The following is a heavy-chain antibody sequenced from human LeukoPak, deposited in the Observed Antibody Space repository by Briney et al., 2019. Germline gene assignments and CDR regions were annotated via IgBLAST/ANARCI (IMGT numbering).Heavy chain of an antibody. D-gene: IGHD6-19*01. Sequence: GGSLRLSCAASGFTFDDYAMHWDRQAPGKGLEWVSGISWNSGSIGYADSVKGRFTISRDNAKNSLYLQMNSLRAEDMALYYCAKDYKRRGSGGGYFDLWGRGTLVTVSS. CDR3: AKDYKRRGSGGGYFDL. J-gene: IGHJ2*01. CDR2: ISWNSGSI. V-gene: IGHV3-9*03. CDR1: GFTFDDYA.